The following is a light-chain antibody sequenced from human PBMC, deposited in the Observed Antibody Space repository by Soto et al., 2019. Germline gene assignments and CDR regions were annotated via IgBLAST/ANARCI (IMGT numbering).Light chain of an antibody. CDR3: QQYGSSPPT. CDR2: GAS. V-gene: IGKV3-20*01. Sequence: EIVLTQSPGTLSLSPGERATLSCRASQSVSSNFLAWYQQEPGQAPRLLIYGASSRATGIPDRFSGSGSGTDFTLTISRLEPEDFALYYCQQYGSSPPTFGQGTKVEIK. J-gene: IGKJ1*01. CDR1: QSVSSNF.